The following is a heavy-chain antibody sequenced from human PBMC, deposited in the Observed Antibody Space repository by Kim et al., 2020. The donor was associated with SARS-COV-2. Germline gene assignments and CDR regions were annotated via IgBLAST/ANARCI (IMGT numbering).Heavy chain of an antibody. CDR3: ASCAPSADYGY. V-gene: IGHV4-59*01. CDR2: IYYSGST. J-gene: IGHJ4*02. D-gene: IGHD4-17*01. CDR1: GGSISSYY. Sequence: SETLSLTCTVSGGSISSYYWSWIRQPPGKGLEWIGYIYYSGSTNYNPSLKSRVTISVDTSKNQFSLKLSSVTAADTAVYYCASCAPSADYGYWGQGTLVTVSS.